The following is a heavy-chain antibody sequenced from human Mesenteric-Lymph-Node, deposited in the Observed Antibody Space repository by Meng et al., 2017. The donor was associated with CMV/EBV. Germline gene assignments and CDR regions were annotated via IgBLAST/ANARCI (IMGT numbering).Heavy chain of an antibody. Sequence: YTFSIHGITWVRQAPGQGLEWMGWISAYNGNTNYAQKLQGRVTMTTDTSTSTAYMELRSLRSDDTAMYYCARDRGYYGSGRGEFDYWGQGTLVTVSS. CDR3: ARDRGYYGSGRGEFDY. J-gene: IGHJ4*02. V-gene: IGHV1-18*04. D-gene: IGHD3-10*01. CDR1: YTFSIHG. CDR2: ISAYNGNT.